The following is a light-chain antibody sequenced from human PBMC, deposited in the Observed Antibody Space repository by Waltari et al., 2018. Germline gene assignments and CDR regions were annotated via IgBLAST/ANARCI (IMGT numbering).Light chain of an antibody. CDR2: RAS. CDR3: QEYNNWPIT. J-gene: IGKJ5*01. Sequence: EVVMTQSPATLSVSPGERATLSCRASQNINKLLAWYQQKPGQAPRLLIYRASTRATGIPVRFSGSGSGTELTLTISSLQSVDFAIYYCQEYNNWPITFGQGTRLEIK. CDR1: QNINKL. V-gene: IGKV3-15*01.